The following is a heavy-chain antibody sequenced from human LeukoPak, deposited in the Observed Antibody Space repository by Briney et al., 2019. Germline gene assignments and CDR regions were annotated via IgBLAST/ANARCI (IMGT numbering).Heavy chain of an antibody. CDR2: ISWNSGSI. CDR3: AKDLSYGDYTYYFDY. D-gene: IGHD4-17*01. Sequence: GGSLRLSCAASGFTFYDYAMHWVRQAPGEGLEWVSGISWNSGSIGYADSVKGRFTISRDNAKNSLYLQMNSLRAEDTALYYCAKDLSYGDYTYYFDYWGQGTLVTVSS. V-gene: IGHV3-9*01. J-gene: IGHJ4*02. CDR1: GFTFYDYA.